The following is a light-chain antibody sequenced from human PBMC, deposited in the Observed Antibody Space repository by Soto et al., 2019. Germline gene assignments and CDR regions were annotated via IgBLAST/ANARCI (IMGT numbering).Light chain of an antibody. J-gene: IGLJ3*02. CDR2: EVS. CDR1: SSDVGGYNY. Sequence: QSALTQPASVSGSPGQSITISCTGTSSDVGGYNYVSWYQQHPGKAPKLMIYEVSHRPSGVSNRFSGSKSANTASLTISGLQAEDEADYYCSSSTSSSTQVFGGGTKVTVL. V-gene: IGLV2-14*01. CDR3: SSSTSSSTQV.